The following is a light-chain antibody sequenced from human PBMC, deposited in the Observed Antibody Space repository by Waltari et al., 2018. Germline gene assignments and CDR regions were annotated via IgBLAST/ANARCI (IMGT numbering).Light chain of an antibody. J-gene: IGLJ2*01. Sequence: QSVLTQPPSVSGALGQRVTISCTGSSSNIGADYDVHWYQQVPGTAPKLLISGTSMQPSGVPDRFSASKSGTAASLAITGLQAEDEADYYCQSYDNSLGGSKVFGGGTRLSVL. CDR1: SSNIGADYD. V-gene: IGLV1-40*01. CDR3: QSYDNSLGGSKV. CDR2: GTS.